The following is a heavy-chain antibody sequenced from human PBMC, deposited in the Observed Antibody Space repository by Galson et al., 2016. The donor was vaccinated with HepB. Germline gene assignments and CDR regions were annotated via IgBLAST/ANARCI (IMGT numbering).Heavy chain of an antibody. Sequence: QSGAEVKKPGESLTISCQTSGYNFVTYWIGWVRQMPGKGLEWVGIIYPNDSDTRYGPSFQGQVTMSADQPTSPAFLHWNSLKASDTGIYYRASQAPGAYSMGATCYNLEYFDHWGQGTLVTV. CDR1: GYNFVTYW. J-gene: IGHJ1*01. V-gene: IGHV5-51*01. CDR3: ASQAPGAYSMGATCYNLEYFDH. CDR2: IYPNDSDT. D-gene: IGHD3-9*01.